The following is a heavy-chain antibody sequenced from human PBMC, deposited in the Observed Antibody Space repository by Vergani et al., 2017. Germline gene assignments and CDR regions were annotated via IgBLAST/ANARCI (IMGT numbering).Heavy chain of an antibody. CDR3: AREQSMYYYESSGYYYPAY. J-gene: IGHJ4*02. D-gene: IGHD3-22*01. CDR2: IRWNSGSI. CDR1: GFTFDDYA. Sequence: EVQLVESGGGLVQPGRSLRLSCAASGFTFDDYAMHWVRQAPGKGLEWVSGIRWNSGSIGYADSVKGRFTISRDNSKNTLYLQMNTLRAEDTAVYYCAREQSMYYYESSGYYYPAYWGQGTLVTVSS. V-gene: IGHV3-9*01.